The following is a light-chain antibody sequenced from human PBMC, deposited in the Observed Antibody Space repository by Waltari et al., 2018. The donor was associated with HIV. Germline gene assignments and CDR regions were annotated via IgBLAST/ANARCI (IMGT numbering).Light chain of an antibody. J-gene: IGLJ2*01. CDR2: EVT. Sequence: QSALTQPPSASGSPGQSVTISCTGTSSDVGAYNSVSWYQQHPGKAPKLLISEVTKRPAGVPYRLSGSKSGNTASLTGSGLQAEDEAEFYCSSYAGSNNVVFGGGTKRTVL. CDR3: SSYAGSNNVV. CDR1: SSDVGAYNS. V-gene: IGLV2-8*01.